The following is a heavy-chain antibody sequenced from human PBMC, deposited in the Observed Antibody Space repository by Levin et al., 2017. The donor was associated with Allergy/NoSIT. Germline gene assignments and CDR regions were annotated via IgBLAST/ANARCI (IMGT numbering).Heavy chain of an antibody. CDR3: ASSGYDYY. J-gene: IGHJ4*02. CDR2: ISTSSSIT. CDR1: GFTFSHYA. Sequence: SCAASGFTFSHYAMNWVRQAPGEGLEWVSYISTSSSITYYADSVKGRFTISRDDAKDSLYLQMNSLRDEDTAVYYCASSGYDYYWGQGTLVTVSS. D-gene: IGHD5-12*01. V-gene: IGHV3-48*02.